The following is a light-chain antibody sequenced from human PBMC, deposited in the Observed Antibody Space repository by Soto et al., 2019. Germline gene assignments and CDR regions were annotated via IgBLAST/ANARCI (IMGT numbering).Light chain of an antibody. CDR1: SSDVGGYNY. CDR2: EAY. V-gene: IGLV2-14*01. Sequence: QSALTQPASVSGSPGQSITISCTGTSSDVGGYNYVSWYQQYPGKAPKLLIYEAYSRPSGVSNRFSGAKSGNTASLTISGLRAEDEAVYYCTSYASSDTLLFGGGTKLTVL. J-gene: IGLJ2*01. CDR3: TSYASSDTLL.